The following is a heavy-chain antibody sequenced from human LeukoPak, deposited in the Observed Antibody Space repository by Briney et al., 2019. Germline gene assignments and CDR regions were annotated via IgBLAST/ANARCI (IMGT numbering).Heavy chain of an antibody. D-gene: IGHD3-22*01. CDR3: AGIYDSSGYYRYYYYGMDV. V-gene: IGHV3-21*01. CDR1: GFTFSSYS. CDR2: ISSSSSYI. J-gene: IGHJ6*02. Sequence: PGGSLRLSCAASGFTFSSYSMNWVRQAPGKGLEWVSSISSSSSYIYYADSVKGRFTISRDNAKNSLYLQMNSLRAEDTAVYYCAGIYDSSGYYRYYYYGMDVWGQGTTVTVSS.